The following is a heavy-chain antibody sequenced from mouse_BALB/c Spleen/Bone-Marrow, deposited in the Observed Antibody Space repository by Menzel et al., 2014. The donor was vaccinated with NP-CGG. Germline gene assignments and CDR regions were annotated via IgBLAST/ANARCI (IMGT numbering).Heavy chain of an antibody. CDR2: ISGGSSTI. J-gene: IGHJ4*01. CDR1: GFTFSSFG. CDR3: ARGVYGYVKYAMDY. D-gene: IGHD1-2*01. V-gene: IGHV5-17*02. Sequence: EVMLVESGGGLVQPGGSRKLSCAASGFTFSSFGMHWVRPAPEKGLEWVAYISGGSSTIYYADTVKGRFTISRDNPKNTLFLQMTSLRSEDTAMYYGARGVYGYVKYAMDYWGQGTSGTVSS.